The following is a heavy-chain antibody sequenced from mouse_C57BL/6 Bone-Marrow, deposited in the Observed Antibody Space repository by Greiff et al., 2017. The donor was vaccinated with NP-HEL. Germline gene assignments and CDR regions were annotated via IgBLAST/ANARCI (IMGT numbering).Heavy chain of an antibody. CDR1: GFTFSSYA. J-gene: IGHJ3*01. Sequence: EVMLVESGGGLVKPGGSLKLSCAASGFTFSSYAMSWVRQTPEKRLEWVATISDGGSYTYYPDNVKGRFTISRDNAKNNLYLQMSHLKSEDTAMYYCAREPIYCGNYDWFAYWGQGTLVTVSA. CDR2: ISDGGSYT. V-gene: IGHV5-4*01. D-gene: IGHD2-1*01. CDR3: AREPIYCGNYDWFAY.